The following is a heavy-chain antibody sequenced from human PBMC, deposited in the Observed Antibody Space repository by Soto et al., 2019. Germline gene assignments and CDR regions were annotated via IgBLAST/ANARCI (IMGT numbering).Heavy chain of an antibody. D-gene: IGHD3-10*01. V-gene: IGHV2-26*01. CDR1: GFSLSNSRMG. CDR3: ARNRVAINWFDP. J-gene: IGHJ5*02. Sequence: SGPTLVNPTETLTLTCTVSGFSLSNSRMGVSWIRQPPGKALEWLAHIFSNDEKSYSTSLKSRLTISKDTSKSQVVLTMTTMDPVDTASYYCARNRVAINWFDPWGQGTLVTVSS. CDR2: IFSNDEK.